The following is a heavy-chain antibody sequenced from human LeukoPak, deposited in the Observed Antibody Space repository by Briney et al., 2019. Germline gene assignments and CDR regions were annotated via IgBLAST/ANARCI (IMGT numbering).Heavy chain of an antibody. CDR2: ISHSGST. J-gene: IGHJ4*02. CDR1: GYSISSGFY. Sequence: SETLSLTCTVSGYSISSGFYWGWIRQPPGKAPEWIGSISHSGSTHYNSSLKSRVTISVDTSKNQLSLKLSSVTAADTAVYYCARGVGLTQGGAFDYWGQGTLVTVSS. D-gene: IGHD3-16*01. V-gene: IGHV4-38-2*02. CDR3: ARGVGLTQGGAFDY.